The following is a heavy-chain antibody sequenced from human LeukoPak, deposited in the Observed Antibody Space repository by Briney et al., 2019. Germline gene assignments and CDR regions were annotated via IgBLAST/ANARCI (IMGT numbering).Heavy chain of an antibody. Sequence: GGSLRLSCAVSGFTFSSYWMHWVRHAPGKGVVWVSRINSAGSSTSYADSVKGRFTISRDNAKNTLYLQMNSLRAEDTAVYYCARAAEDTVDYWGQGTLVTVSS. CDR1: GFTFSSYW. V-gene: IGHV3-74*01. CDR2: INSAGSST. CDR3: ARAAEDTVDY. J-gene: IGHJ4*02. D-gene: IGHD5-18*01.